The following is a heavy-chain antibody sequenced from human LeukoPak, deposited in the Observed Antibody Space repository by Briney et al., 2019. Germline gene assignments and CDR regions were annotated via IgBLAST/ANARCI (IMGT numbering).Heavy chain of an antibody. V-gene: IGHV3-30-3*01. D-gene: IGHD1-26*01. J-gene: IGHJ5*02. CDR3: ARSAGGSYYDWFDP. Sequence: GRSLRLSCAASGFTFSSYAMHWVRQAPGKGLEWVAVISYDGSNKYYADSVKGRFTISRDNSKNTLYLQMNSLRAEDTAVYYCARSAGGSYYDWFDPWGQGTLVTVSS. CDR1: GFTFSSYA. CDR2: ISYDGSNK.